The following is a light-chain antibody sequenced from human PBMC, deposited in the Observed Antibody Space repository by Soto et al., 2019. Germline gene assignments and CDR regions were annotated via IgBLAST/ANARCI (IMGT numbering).Light chain of an antibody. CDR1: SSDVGGYNY. CDR2: EVS. V-gene: IGLV2-8*01. Sequence: QSVLTQPPSASGSPGQSVTISCTGTSSDVGGYNYVSWYQQHPGKAPKLMIYEVSRRPSGVPDRFSGSKSGSTASLTVSGLQAEDEAEYYCSSFAGDNFLYVFGPGTKVTVL. CDR3: SSFAGDNFLYV. J-gene: IGLJ1*01.